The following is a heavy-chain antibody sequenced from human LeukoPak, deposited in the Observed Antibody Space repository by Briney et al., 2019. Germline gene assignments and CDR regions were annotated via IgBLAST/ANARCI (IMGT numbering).Heavy chain of an antibody. D-gene: IGHD6-19*01. J-gene: IGHJ4*02. V-gene: IGHV3-7*04. CDR1: GFTFTTYW. CDR3: AGGGGWLIDD. CDR2: IKQDGSEE. Sequence: PGGSLRLSCAASGFTFTTYWMNWVRQAPGKGLEWVANIKQDGSEEYYVDSVKGRFIISRDNAKSSLYLQMNSLRVEDTAVYYCAGGGGWLIDDWGQGTLVTVSS.